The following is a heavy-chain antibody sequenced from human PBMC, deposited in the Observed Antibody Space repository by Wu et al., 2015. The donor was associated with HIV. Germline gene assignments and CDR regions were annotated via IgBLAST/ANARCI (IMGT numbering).Heavy chain of an antibody. D-gene: IGHD3-22*01. Sequence: QVQLVQSGAEVKKPGSSVKVSCKASGGTFSSYAISWVRQAPGQGLEWMGGIIPIFGTANYAQKFQGRVTITADESTSTAYMELSSLRSEDTAVYYCARERGGPSYYDSSGYYPSDAFDIWGQGTMVTVSS. CDR1: GGTFSSYA. CDR2: IIPIFGTA. V-gene: IGHV1-69*12. J-gene: IGHJ3*02. CDR3: ARERGGPSYYDSSGYYPSDAFDI.